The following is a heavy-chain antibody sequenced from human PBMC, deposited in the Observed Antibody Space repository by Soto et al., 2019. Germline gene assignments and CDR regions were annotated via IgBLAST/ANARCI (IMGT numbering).Heavy chain of an antibody. CDR2: INHSGST. Sequence: QVQLQQWGAGLLKPSETLSLTCAVYGGSFSGYYWSWIRQPPGKGLEWIGEINHSGSTNYNPSLKSRVTISVDTSKNQFSLQLSSVTAADTAVYYCARGYGTTLGYWGQGTLVTVSS. V-gene: IGHV4-34*01. CDR3: ARGYGTTLGY. J-gene: IGHJ4*02. D-gene: IGHD1-7*01. CDR1: GGSFSGYY.